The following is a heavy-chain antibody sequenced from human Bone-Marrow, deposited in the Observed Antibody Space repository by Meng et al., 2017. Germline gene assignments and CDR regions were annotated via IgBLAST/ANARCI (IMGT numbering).Heavy chain of an antibody. CDR2: ISSCSSYI. V-gene: IGHV3-21*01. J-gene: IGHJ4*02. CDR3: ARGHPMYGLLYLDY. CDR1: GFTFSSYS. D-gene: IGHD2-15*01. Sequence: GESLKIPCAAPGFTFSSYSMNWVRQAPGKGLEGVSSISSCSSYIYYADSVKGRFTISRDNAKNSLYLQMNSLRAAGTAVYYCARGHPMYGLLYLDYWGQGTLVTVSS.